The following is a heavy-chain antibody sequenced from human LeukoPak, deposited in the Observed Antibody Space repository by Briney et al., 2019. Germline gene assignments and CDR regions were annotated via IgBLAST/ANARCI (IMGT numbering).Heavy chain of an antibody. Sequence: ASVKVSCKASGGTFSSYAISWVRQAPGQGLEWMGGIIPIFGTANYAQKFQGRVTITTDESTSTAYMELSSPRSEDTAVYYCARVGAYDILTGYFDYWGQGTLVTVSS. CDR2: IIPIFGTA. CDR3: ARVGAYDILTGYFDY. J-gene: IGHJ4*02. D-gene: IGHD3-9*01. CDR1: GGTFSSYA. V-gene: IGHV1-69*05.